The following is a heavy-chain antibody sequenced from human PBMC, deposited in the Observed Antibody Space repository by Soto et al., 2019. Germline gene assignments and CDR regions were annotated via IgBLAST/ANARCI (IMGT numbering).Heavy chain of an antibody. J-gene: IGHJ4*02. V-gene: IGHV1-69*08. D-gene: IGHD5-12*01. CDR1: GGTFSSYT. Sequence: QVQLVQSGAEVKKPGSSVKVSCKASGGTFSSYTISWVRQAPGQGLEWMGRIIPILGIANYAQKFQGRVTITADKXXSXAXXELSSLRSEDTAVYYCARDPGDHSGYDSPHGYFDYWGQGTLVTVSS. CDR2: IIPILGIA. CDR3: ARDPGDHSGYDSPHGYFDY.